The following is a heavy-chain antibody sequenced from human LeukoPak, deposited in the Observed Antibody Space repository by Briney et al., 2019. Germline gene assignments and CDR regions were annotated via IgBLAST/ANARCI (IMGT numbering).Heavy chain of an antibody. D-gene: IGHD6-19*01. J-gene: IGHJ3*01. Sequence: SETLSLTCAVYGGSFSGYYWSWIRQPPGKGLEWIGEINHSGSTNYNLSLKSRVTISVDTSKNQFSLKLSSVTAADTAVYYCARAIAVADRGLWGQGTMVTVSS. V-gene: IGHV4-34*01. CDR1: GGSFSGYY. CDR2: INHSGST. CDR3: ARAIAVADRGL.